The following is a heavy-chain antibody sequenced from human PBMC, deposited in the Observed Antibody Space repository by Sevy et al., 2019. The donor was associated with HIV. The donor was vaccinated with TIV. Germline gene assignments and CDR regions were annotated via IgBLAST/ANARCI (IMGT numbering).Heavy chain of an antibody. CDR1: GYTFTNYG. Sequence: ASVKVSCESSGYTFTNYGISWVRQAPGQGLEWMGWVSAYNGNTNYAQKLQGRVTMTTDTSTSTAYMELRSLRSDDRAVYYCAREGGVVREYGVDYWGQGTLVTVSS. CDR3: AREGGVVREYGVDY. D-gene: IGHD3-10*01. CDR2: VSAYNGNT. J-gene: IGHJ4*02. V-gene: IGHV1-18*01.